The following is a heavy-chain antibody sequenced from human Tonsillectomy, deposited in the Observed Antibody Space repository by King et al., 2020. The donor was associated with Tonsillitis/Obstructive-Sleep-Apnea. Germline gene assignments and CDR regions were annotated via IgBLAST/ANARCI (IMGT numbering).Heavy chain of an antibody. CDR3: ARGGYCSSTSCPEGYYYYYMDV. CDR1: GFTFSSYA. Sequence: VQLVESGGGVVQPGRSLRLSCAASGFTFSSYAMHWVRQAPGKGLEWVVVISYDGSNKYYADSVKGRFTISRDNSKNTLYLQMNSLRAEDTAVYYCARGGYCSSTSCPEGYYYYYMDVWGKGTTVTVSS. CDR2: ISYDGSNK. J-gene: IGHJ6*03. V-gene: IGHV3-30*04. D-gene: IGHD2-2*01.